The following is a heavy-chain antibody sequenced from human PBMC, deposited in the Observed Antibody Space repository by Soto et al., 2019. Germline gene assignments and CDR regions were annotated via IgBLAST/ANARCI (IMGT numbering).Heavy chain of an antibody. J-gene: IGHJ5*02. V-gene: IGHV1-18*01. Sequence: QVQLVQSGAEVKQPGASVKVSCKASGFTFTSYGFSWVRQAPGPGLELMGWISAYNGNTYYAHKFQDRVTLTTDTTTSTVYMDLRSLRSDDTAMYYCTRDPVGGNWFDPWGQGTLVTVSS. CDR3: TRDPVGGNWFDP. CDR1: GFTFTSYG. CDR2: ISAYNGNT. D-gene: IGHD1-26*01.